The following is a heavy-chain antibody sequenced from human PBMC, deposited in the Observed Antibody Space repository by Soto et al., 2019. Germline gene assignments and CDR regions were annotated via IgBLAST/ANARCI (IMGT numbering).Heavy chain of an antibody. CDR2: INASGGNT. CDR3: ARSTPPGGHLLAAASDY. CDR1: GYTFTSYG. V-gene: IGHV1-46*01. D-gene: IGHD6-13*01. J-gene: IGHJ4*02. Sequence: GASVKVSCKASGYTFTSYGISWVRQAPGQGLEWMGRINASGGNTSYAQKFQGRVTMTRDTSTSTVYMELSSLRSEDTAVYYCARSTPPGGHLLAAASDYWGQGTLVTV.